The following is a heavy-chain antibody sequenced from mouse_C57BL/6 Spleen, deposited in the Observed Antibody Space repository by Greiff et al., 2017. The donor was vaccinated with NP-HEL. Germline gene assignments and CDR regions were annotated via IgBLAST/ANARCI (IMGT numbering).Heavy chain of an antibody. J-gene: IGHJ2*01. CDR1: GYTFTDYE. CDR2: IDPETGGT. Sequence: VQLVESGAELVRPGASVTLSCKASGYTFTDYEMHWVKQTPVHGLEWIGAIDPETGGTAYNQKFKGKAILTADKSSSTAYMELRSLTSEDSAVYYCTRYHYGFDYWGQGTTLTVSS. D-gene: IGHD1-1*01. CDR3: TRYHYGFDY. V-gene: IGHV1-15*01.